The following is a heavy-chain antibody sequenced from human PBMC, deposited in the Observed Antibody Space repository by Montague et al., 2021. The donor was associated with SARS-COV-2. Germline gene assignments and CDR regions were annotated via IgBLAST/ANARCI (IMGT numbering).Heavy chain of an antibody. CDR2: VDWDGDT. D-gene: IGHD2-2*01. V-gene: IGHV2-70*11. CDR1: GFSLTTDGMC. J-gene: IGHJ6*03. Sequence: PALVKPTQTLTLTCTFSGFSLTTDGMCVSWIRQTPGKALEWLARVDWDGDTYYSTSLKTRLSISKDTSKNQVVLTMTNMDPADTGTFYCARMYPAMTVAGTLDYYYYVDVWGTGTTVTVSS. CDR3: ARMYPAMTVAGTLDYYYYVDV.